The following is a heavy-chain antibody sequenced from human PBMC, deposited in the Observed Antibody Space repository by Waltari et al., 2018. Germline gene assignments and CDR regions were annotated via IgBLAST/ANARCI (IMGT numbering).Heavy chain of an antibody. J-gene: IGHJ4*02. Sequence: EVQLVESXGGLVQPGRSLRLSCXASGXSFGDYXMTWFRQAAGKGLEWVGFIMSKAYGGTXEYAASVKGRFTXSRXDSXXXAXLQMNSLXXXDTAXYYCSRPRYXXGWLVDYXGQGTLVTVXS. CDR1: GXSFGDYX. V-gene: IGHV3-49*03. D-gene: IGHD6-13*01. CDR2: IMSKAYGGTX. CDR3: SRPRYXXGWLVDY.